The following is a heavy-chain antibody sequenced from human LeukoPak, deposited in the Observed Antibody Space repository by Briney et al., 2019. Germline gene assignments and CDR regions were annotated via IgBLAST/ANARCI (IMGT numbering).Heavy chain of an antibody. CDR3: ARVRWSMELWLTPDGFDI. Sequence: NPSETLSLTCTVSSGSISSNSNNWDWIRQPPGRGLEWIGSITYSGSTYYNPSLKSRVTISVDTSKNQFSLKLSSVTAADTAVYYCARVRWSMELWLTPDGFDIWGQGTMVTVS. D-gene: IGHD6-19*01. J-gene: IGHJ3*02. CDR1: SGSISSNSNN. CDR2: ITYSGST. V-gene: IGHV4-39*07.